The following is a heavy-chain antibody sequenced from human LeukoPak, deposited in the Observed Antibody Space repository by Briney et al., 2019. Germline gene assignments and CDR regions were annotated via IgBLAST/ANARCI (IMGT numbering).Heavy chain of an antibody. V-gene: IGHV4-59*01. J-gene: IGHJ4*02. Sequence: PSETLSLTCSVSGGSISIYYWSWTRQPPGKGLEWIGYVYNSGSTDYNPSLKSRVTISVDTSKNQFSLKVNSVTASDTAVYYCVRDRELYYWGQGILVTVSS. CDR1: GGSISIYY. CDR2: VYNSGST. D-gene: IGHD1-26*01. CDR3: VRDRELYY.